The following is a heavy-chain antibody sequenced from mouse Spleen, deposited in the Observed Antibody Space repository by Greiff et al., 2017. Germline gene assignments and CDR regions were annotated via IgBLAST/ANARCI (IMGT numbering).Heavy chain of an antibody. CDR1: GYSITSGYY. Sequence: EVKVEESGPGLVKPSQSLSLTCSVTGYSITSGYYWNWIRQFPGNKLEWMGYISYDGSNNYNPSLKNRISITRDTSKNQFFLKLKSVTTEDTATYYCARAGGTWFAYWGQGTLVTVSA. CDR2: ISYDGSN. V-gene: IGHV3-6*01. J-gene: IGHJ3*01. CDR3: ARAGGTWFAY. D-gene: IGHD1-1*02.